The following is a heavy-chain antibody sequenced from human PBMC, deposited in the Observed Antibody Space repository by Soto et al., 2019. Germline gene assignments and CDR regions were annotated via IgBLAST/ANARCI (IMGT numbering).Heavy chain of an antibody. CDR2: ISNDGTKE. Sequence: QVQLVESGGDVVQPGRSLRLSCAASGFTFNNYDMHWVRQAPGKGLEWVAIISNDGTKENYADSVEGRFTISRDNSKNTLHLQMNSLTPEDTAVYFCGKGCLGGGYCYFLANWVQGTLVTVSS. J-gene: IGHJ1*01. CDR1: GFTFNNYD. CDR3: GKGCLGGGYCYFLAN. D-gene: IGHD2-21*02. V-gene: IGHV3-30*18.